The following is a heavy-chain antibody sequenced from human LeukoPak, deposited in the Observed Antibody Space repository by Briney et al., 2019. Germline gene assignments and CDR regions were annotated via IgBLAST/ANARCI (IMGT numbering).Heavy chain of an antibody. CDR2: ISLDGNNE. CDR3: AKETAVAARLIDY. Sequence: GGSLRLSCAASGFTFRNYYMHWVRQAPGKGLEWVAVISLDGNNEYYADSVRGRFSLSRDNSMNTLYLQLNSLRADDTAVYYCAKETAVAARLIDYWGQGTLVTVSS. D-gene: IGHD6-6*01. J-gene: IGHJ4*02. V-gene: IGHV3-30-3*01. CDR1: GFTFRNYY.